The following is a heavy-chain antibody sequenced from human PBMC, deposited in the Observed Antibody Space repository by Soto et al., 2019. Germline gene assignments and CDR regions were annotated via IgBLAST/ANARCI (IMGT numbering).Heavy chain of an antibody. CDR2: LYYSGNT. CDR3: ARRYGDCFDF. J-gene: IGHJ4*02. V-gene: IGHV4-59*08. Sequence: QVQLQESGPGLVKPSETLSLTCTVSGGSISSYYWSWIRQPPGKGLEWIGYLYYSGNTNYNPSLTSRVTISVDTSKNQFSLKLSSVTAADTAVYYCARRYGDCFDFWGQGTLVTVSS. D-gene: IGHD4-17*01. CDR1: GGSISSYY.